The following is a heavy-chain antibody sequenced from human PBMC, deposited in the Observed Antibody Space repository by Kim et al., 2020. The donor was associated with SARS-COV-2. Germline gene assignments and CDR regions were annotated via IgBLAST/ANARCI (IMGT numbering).Heavy chain of an antibody. CDR1: GFTFTMYS. CDR2: ISLDGSNT. Sequence: GGSLRLSCAASGFTFTMYSMHWVRQAPGKGLEWVAFISLDGSNTDYADSVKGRFTVSRDSSKNTVFLEMGRLRLEDTALYFCAGDHKYPSGRGYFD. V-gene: IGHV3-30*04. CDR3: AGDHKYPSGRGYFD. D-gene: IGHD6-19*01. J-gene: IGHJ4*03.